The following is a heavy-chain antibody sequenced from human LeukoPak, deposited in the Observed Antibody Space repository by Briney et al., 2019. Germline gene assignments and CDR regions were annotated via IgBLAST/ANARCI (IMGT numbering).Heavy chain of an antibody. D-gene: IGHD2-2*01. CDR3: AREPYPYCSSTSCYYLDY. CDR1: GGSISSGSYY. CDR2: IYTSGST. J-gene: IGHJ4*02. V-gene: IGHV4-61*02. Sequence: SQTLSLTCTVSGGSISSGSYYWSWIRQPAGKGPEWIGRIYTSGSTNYNPSLKSRVTISVDTSKNQFSLKLSSVTAADTAVYYCAREPYPYCSSTSCYYLDYWGQGTLVTVSS.